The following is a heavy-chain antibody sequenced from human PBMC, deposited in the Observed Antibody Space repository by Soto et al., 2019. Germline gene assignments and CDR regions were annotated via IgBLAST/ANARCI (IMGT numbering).Heavy chain of an antibody. CDR3: ARDRRLITMVRGVSLWFDP. D-gene: IGHD3-10*01. CDR1: GVSISSYY. J-gene: IGHJ5*02. V-gene: IGHV4-59*12. CDR2: IYYSGST. Sequence: PSETLSLTCTVSGVSISSYYWSLIRQPPGKGLEWIGYIYYSGSTNYNPSLKSRVTISVDTSKNQFSLKLSSVTAADTAVYYCARDRRLITMVRGVSLWFDPWGQGTLVTVSS.